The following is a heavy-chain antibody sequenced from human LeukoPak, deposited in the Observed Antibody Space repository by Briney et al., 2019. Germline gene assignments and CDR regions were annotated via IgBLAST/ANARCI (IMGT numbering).Heavy chain of an antibody. CDR1: GFTFSGYA. V-gene: IGHV3-23*01. D-gene: IGHD6-13*01. J-gene: IGHJ3*02. Sequence: GGSLRLSCAASGFTFSGYAMGWVRQAPGKGLEWVSGISGSGGSTYYADSVKGRFTISRDNSKNTLYLQVNSLRAEDTAVYYCAKDRSIAAGDDAFDIWGQGTMVTVSS. CDR3: AKDRSIAAGDDAFDI. CDR2: ISGSGGST.